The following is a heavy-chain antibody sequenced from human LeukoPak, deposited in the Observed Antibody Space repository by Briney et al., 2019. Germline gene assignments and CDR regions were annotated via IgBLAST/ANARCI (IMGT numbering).Heavy chain of an antibody. CDR1: GFTFSSYA. Sequence: PGGSLRLSCAASGFTFSSYAMSWVRQAPGKGLEWVSAISGSGGSTYYADSVKGRFTISRDNSKNTLYLQMNSLRAEDTAVYYCAKDIQHYDSSGYSSFDYWGQGTLVTVSS. V-gene: IGHV3-23*01. CDR2: ISGSGGST. J-gene: IGHJ4*02. CDR3: AKDIQHYDSSGYSSFDY. D-gene: IGHD3-22*01.